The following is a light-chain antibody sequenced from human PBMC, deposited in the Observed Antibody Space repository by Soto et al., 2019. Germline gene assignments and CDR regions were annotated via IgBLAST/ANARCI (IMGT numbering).Light chain of an antibody. CDR3: SSYTVGSTYV. J-gene: IGLJ1*01. CDR2: DVS. V-gene: IGLV2-14*01. CDR1: SSDIGGYKY. Sequence: QSALTQPASVSGSPGQSITISCTGTSSDIGGYKYVSWYQQHPGKAPKLMIYDVSNRPSGVSNRFSGSKSGNTATLTISGLQGDYEAEYYCSSYTVGSTYVFGTGTKLTVL.